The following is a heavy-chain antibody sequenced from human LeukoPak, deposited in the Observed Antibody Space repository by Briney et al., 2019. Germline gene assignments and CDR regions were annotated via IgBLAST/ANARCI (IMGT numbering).Heavy chain of an antibody. CDR2: IYTGGRI. D-gene: IGHD5-18*01. J-gene: IGHJ4*02. CDR3: ARAITNYGYIFDY. Sequence: GGSLRLSCTASGFTVSTNYMSWVRQAPGKGLEWVSSIYTGGRIYYADSVKGRFTISRDDSKNTVYVQMNSLRAEDTAVYYCARAITNYGYIFDYWGQGTLVTVSS. CDR1: GFTVSTNY. V-gene: IGHV3-66*01.